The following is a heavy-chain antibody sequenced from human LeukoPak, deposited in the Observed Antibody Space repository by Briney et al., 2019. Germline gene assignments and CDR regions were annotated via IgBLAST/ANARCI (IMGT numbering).Heavy chain of an antibody. V-gene: IGHV4-34*01. CDR3: ARRGPVRRDGYNLDY. CDR1: GGSFSGYY. CDR2: VNHSGST. J-gene: IGHJ4*02. D-gene: IGHD5-24*01. Sequence: KSSETLSLTCAVYGGSFSGYYWSWIRQPPGKGLEWIGEVNHSGSTNYNPSLKSRVTISVDTSKNQFSLKLSSVTAADTAVYYCARRGPVRRDGYNLDYWGQGTLVTVSS.